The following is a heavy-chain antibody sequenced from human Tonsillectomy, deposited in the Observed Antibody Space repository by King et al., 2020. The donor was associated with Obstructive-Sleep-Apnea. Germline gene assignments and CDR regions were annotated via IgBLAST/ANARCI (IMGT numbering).Heavy chain of an antibody. CDR2: INPSGVST. Sequence: VQLVQSGAEVKKPGASVKVSCNASGYTFTSYYIHWVRQAPGQGLEWMGIINPSGVSTSYAQKFQGRVTMTRDTSTSTVYMELSSLRSEDTAVYYCARGADGGSYYGHFDYWGQGTLVTVSS. V-gene: IGHV1-46*03. CDR1: GYTFTSYY. CDR3: ARGADGGSYYGHFDY. D-gene: IGHD1-26*01. J-gene: IGHJ4*02.